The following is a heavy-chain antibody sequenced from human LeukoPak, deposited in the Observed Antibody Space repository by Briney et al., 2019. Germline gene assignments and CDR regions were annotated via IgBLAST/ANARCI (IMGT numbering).Heavy chain of an antibody. V-gene: IGHV4-59*01. CDR3: AKEADGGKGPNLDY. Sequence: PSETLSLTCTVSGASISSYYWSWIRQPPRQELEWSGYIYYTGSTNYNPSLKSQVTISVDTPKNQFSLNLSSVTAADTAVYYCAKEADGGKGPNLDYWGQGTLVTVSS. CDR1: GASISSYY. D-gene: IGHD4-23*01. J-gene: IGHJ4*02. CDR2: IYYTGST.